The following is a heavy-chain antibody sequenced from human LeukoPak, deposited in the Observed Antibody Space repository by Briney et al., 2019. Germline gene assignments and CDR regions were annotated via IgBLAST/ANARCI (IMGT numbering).Heavy chain of an antibody. CDR1: GFTFSNYA. CDR2: ISGSGGTT. Sequence: GGSLRLSCAASGFTFSNYAMSWVRQAPGKGLEWVSTISGSGGTTYYADSVKGRFIISRDNSKNTLYLQMNSLRAEDTAVYYCARVDYGDYGFDYWGQGTLVTVSS. V-gene: IGHV3-23*01. D-gene: IGHD4-17*01. J-gene: IGHJ4*02. CDR3: ARVDYGDYGFDY.